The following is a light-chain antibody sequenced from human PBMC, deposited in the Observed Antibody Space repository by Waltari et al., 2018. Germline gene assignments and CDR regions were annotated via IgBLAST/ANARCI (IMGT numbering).Light chain of an antibody. Sequence: QSALTQPPSASGSPGQSVTIPCTGTSSAVGAYNYVSWYQQYPDKAPKLMIYEVTKRPSGVPDRFSGSKSGNTASLTVSGLQAEDEADYYCISYAGNNKYVLGAGTKVTVL. CDR3: ISYAGNNKYV. CDR1: SSAVGAYNY. J-gene: IGLJ1*01. CDR2: EVT. V-gene: IGLV2-8*01.